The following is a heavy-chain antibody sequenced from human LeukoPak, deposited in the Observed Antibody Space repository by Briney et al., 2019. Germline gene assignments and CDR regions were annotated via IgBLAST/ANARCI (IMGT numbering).Heavy chain of an antibody. Sequence: GGSLRLSCAASGFTFSSYGMHWVRQAPGKGLEWVSAISGSGGSTYYADSVKGRFTISRDNSKNTLYLQMNSLRAEDTAVYYCAKDTHIVARSADYWGQGTLVTVSS. CDR2: ISGSGGST. CDR1: GFTFSSYG. D-gene: IGHD5-12*01. J-gene: IGHJ4*02. V-gene: IGHV3-23*01. CDR3: AKDTHIVARSADY.